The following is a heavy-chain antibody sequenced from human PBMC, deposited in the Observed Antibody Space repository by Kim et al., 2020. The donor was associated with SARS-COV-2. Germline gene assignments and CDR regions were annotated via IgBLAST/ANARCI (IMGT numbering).Heavy chain of an antibody. D-gene: IGHD6-13*01. V-gene: IGHV4-4*02. J-gene: IGHJ4*02. Sequence: SETLSLTCAVSGGSISSSNWWSWVRQPPGKGLEWIGEIYHSGSTNYNPSLKSRVTISVDKSKNQFSLKLSSVTAADTAVYYCARVPSSSWTGGVFDYWGQGTLVTVSS. CDR3: ARVPSSSWTGGVFDY. CDR2: IYHSGST. CDR1: GGSISSSNW.